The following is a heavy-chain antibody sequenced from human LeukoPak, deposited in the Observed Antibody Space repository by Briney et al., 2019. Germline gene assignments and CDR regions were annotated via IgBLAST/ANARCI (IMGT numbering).Heavy chain of an antibody. D-gene: IGHD6-13*01. J-gene: IGHJ5*02. CDR2: INPNSGGT. V-gene: IGHV1-2*02. Sequence: ASVKVSCKAPGYTFTGYYMHWVRQAPGQGLEWMGWINPNSGGTNYAQKFQGRVTMTRDTSISTAYMELSRLRSDDTAVYYCAREIGQQLVEGVFDPWGQGTLVTVSS. CDR1: GYTFTGYY. CDR3: AREIGQQLVEGVFDP.